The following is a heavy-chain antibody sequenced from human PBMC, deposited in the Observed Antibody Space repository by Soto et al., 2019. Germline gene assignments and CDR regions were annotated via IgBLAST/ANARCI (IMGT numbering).Heavy chain of an antibody. CDR3: ARADIVATINYYFDY. CDR2: ISAYNGNT. CDR1: GYTFTSYG. V-gene: IGHV1-18*01. Sequence: QVPLVQSGAEVKKPGASVKVSCKASGYTFTSYGISWVRQAPGQGLEWMGWISAYNGNTNYAQKLQGRVTMTTDTSTSTAYMELRSLRSDDTAVYYCARADIVATINYYFDYWGQGTLVTVSS. J-gene: IGHJ4*02. D-gene: IGHD5-12*01.